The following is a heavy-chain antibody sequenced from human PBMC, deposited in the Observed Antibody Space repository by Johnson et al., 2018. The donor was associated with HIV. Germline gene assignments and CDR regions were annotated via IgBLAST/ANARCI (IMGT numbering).Heavy chain of an antibody. J-gene: IGHJ3*02. Sequence: VQLVESGGGSVKSGGSLRVSCAASGSTFSNAWMSWVRQAPGKGLEWVGRVTSKTDGGIIDYAAAVKGRFIISRVDSKNTLYLQMNGLKTEDTAMYYCTTMSALWFGDIHVFGDGFDIWGQGTMVTVSS. D-gene: IGHD3-10*01. CDR3: TTMSALWFGDIHVFGDGFDI. CDR1: GSTFSNAW. V-gene: IGHV3-15*01. CDR2: VTSKTDGGII.